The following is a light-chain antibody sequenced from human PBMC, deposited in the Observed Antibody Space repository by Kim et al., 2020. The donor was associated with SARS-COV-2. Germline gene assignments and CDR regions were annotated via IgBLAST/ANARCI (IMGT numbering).Light chain of an antibody. V-gene: IGKV1-27*01. CDR3: QKYDGALWA. Sequence: ASVGDRVTITCRASQDISNYLAWYQQKAGKAPRLLIYAASALQPGVPSRFSGSGSGTDFTLTITSLQPEDVATYFCQKYDGALWAFGQGTKVDIK. CDR1: QDISNY. CDR2: AAS. J-gene: IGKJ1*01.